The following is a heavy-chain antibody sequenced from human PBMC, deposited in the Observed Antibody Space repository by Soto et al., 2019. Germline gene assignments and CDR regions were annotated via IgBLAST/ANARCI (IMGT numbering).Heavy chain of an antibody. D-gene: IGHD6-6*01. Sequence: GGSLRLSCAASGFTFSSYAMSWVRQAPGKGLEWVSAISGSGGSTYYADSVKGRFTISRDNSKNTLYLQMNSLRAEDTAVSYCAKKGYSSSSSFDIWGQGTTVTVSS. J-gene: IGHJ3*02. V-gene: IGHV3-23*01. CDR3: AKKGYSSSSSFDI. CDR1: GFTFSSYA. CDR2: ISGSGGST.